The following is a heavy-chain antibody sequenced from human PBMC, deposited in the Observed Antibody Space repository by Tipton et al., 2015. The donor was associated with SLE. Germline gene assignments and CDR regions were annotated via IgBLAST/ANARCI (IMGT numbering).Heavy chain of an antibody. V-gene: IGHV4-34*01. Sequence: TLSLTCAVYGGSFSGYYWSWIRQPPGKGLEWIGAINHSGSTNYNPSLKSRVTISVDTSKNQFSLNLSSVTAADTAVYYCARAQWLVRWFDPWGQGTLVTVSS. D-gene: IGHD6-19*01. CDR1: GGSFSGYY. CDR2: INHSGST. J-gene: IGHJ5*02. CDR3: ARAQWLVRWFDP.